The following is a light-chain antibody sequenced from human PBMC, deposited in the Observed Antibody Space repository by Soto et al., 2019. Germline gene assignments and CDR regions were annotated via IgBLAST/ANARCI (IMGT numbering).Light chain of an antibody. Sequence: QSALTQPASVSGTPGQSITISCTGTSSDVGAYNYVSWHQQHPGKAPILMIYEVRNRPSGVSSRFSGSKSGNTASLTISGLQAEDEANYHCRSYTTRTTLVFGGGTKVTVL. V-gene: IGLV2-14*01. CDR1: SSDVGAYNY. CDR3: RSYTTRTTLV. CDR2: EVR. J-gene: IGLJ2*01.